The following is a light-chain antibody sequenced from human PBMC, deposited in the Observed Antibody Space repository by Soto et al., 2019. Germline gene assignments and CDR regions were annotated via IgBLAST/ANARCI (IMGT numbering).Light chain of an antibody. CDR1: QTISSW. V-gene: IGKV1-5*03. CDR2: KAS. CDR3: QHYNSYSEA. J-gene: IGKJ1*01. Sequence: DIQMTQSPSTLSGSVPDTLTNTCRASQTISSWLAWYQQKPVKAPKLLIYKASTLKSGVPSRFSGSGSGTECTLTISSLQPDDFATYYCQHYNSYSEAFGQGTKVDIK.